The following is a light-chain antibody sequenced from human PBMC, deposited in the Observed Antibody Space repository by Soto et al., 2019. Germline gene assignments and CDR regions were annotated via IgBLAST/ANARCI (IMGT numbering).Light chain of an antibody. Sequence: QPVLTQPPSASASLGASVNLTCILSRGYNNYAIAWHQQQPGRGPRYLMKVNSDGSHHKGDGIPDRFSGSSSGAARHLTISGLQAEDEAVYFCQSWGTGNRVFGGGTKLTVL. CDR1: RGYNNYA. J-gene: IGLJ3*02. CDR3: QSWGTGNRV. CDR2: VNSDGSH. V-gene: IGLV4-69*02.